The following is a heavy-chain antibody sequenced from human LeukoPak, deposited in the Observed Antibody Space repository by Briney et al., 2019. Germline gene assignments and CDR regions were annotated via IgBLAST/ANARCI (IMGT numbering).Heavy chain of an antibody. V-gene: IGHV4-59*01. Sequence: PSETLSLTCTVSDDSITMYYWTWIRQPPGKGLEWIGYVDHTGSTKFNPSLDGRVSISRDTSNNFFSLRLRSVTAADTAVYFCARGRVSSSTWYSTYYYFFYMDFWGKGTTVTVSS. CDR3: ARGRVSSSTWYSTYYYFFYMDF. CDR2: VDHTGST. D-gene: IGHD4-11*01. CDR1: DDSITMYY. J-gene: IGHJ6*03.